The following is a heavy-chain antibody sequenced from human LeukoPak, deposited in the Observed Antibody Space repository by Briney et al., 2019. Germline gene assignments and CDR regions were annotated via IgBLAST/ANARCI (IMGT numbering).Heavy chain of an antibody. Sequence: SVKVSCKASGGTFSSYAISWVRQAPGQGLEWMGGIIPIFGTANYAQKFQGRVTITADESTSTAYMELSSLRSEDTAVYYCARAITLRYCSSTSCYGEYNWFDPWGQGTLVTVSS. CDR1: GGTFSSYA. D-gene: IGHD2-2*01. CDR3: ARAITLRYCSSTSCYGEYNWFDP. V-gene: IGHV1-69*13. CDR2: IIPIFGTA. J-gene: IGHJ5*02.